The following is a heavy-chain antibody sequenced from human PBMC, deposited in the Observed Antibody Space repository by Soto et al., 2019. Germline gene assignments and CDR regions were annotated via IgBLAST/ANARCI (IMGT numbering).Heavy chain of an antibody. CDR1: GGSFRGYY. J-gene: IGHJ6*02. Sequence: PSETLSLTCAVYGGSFRGYYWRWIRQPPGKGLEWIGEINHSGSTNYNPSLKSRVTISVDRSKNQFSLKLSSVTAADTAVCYCAGSGYYHNSGMDVWGQGTTVTVSS. V-gene: IGHV4-34*01. CDR3: AGSGYYHNSGMDV. D-gene: IGHD3-22*01. CDR2: INHSGST.